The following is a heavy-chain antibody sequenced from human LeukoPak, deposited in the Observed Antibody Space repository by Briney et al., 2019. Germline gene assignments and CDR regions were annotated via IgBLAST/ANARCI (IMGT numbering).Heavy chain of an antibody. V-gene: IGHV4-34*01. CDR3: ARGIYSRLTLIRGVIGWDS. D-gene: IGHD3-10*01. CDR2: VNYNGGI. CDR1: GGSFSGSY. J-gene: IGHJ5*01. Sequence: SETLSLTCAVYGGSFSGSYWTWIRQPQGKGLEWIGEVNYNGGITHNPSLKSRVTISVDTSKNQFSLRLSSVTAADTAVYYCARGIYSRLTLIRGVIGWDSWGQGTLVTVSS.